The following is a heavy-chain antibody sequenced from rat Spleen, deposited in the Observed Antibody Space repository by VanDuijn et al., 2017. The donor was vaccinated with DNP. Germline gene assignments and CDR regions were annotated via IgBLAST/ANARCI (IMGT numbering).Heavy chain of an antibody. Sequence: EVQLVESGGGLVQPGRSLKLSCAASGFTFSNYYMAWVRQAPKKGLEWVATISTSGSRTYYPDSVKGRFTISRDNAKSSLYLQMNSLKSEDTATYYCARHDNFDWFAYWGQGTLVTVSS. CDR2: ISTSGSRT. D-gene: IGHD1-10*01. CDR3: ARHDNFDWFAY. V-gene: IGHV5-25*01. CDR1: GFTFSNYY. J-gene: IGHJ3*01.